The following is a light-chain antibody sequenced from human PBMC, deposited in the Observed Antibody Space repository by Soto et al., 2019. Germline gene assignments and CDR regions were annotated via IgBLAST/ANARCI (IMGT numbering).Light chain of an antibody. V-gene: IGKV2-28*01. CDR1: QSLLHSNGDNY. Sequence: IVMNHSPLSLPVTPGDPASISCRTSQSLLHSNGDNYLDWYLQKPGQSPQLRIYLGSNRASGVPDRFSGSGAVTDFTLKVSRVKAGDVGFDGCMQALPTPFTCGRGTEVDIK. J-gene: IGKJ3*01. CDR3: MQALPTPFT. CDR2: LGS.